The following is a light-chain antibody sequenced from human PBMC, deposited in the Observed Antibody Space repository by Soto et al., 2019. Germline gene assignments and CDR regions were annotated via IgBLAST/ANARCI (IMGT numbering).Light chain of an antibody. CDR1: QDVNRS. V-gene: IGKV1-9*01. CDR3: QQLWTYPLT. Sequence: DTQLTQSPSFLSASVGDIVTITCRASQDVNRSLGWYQQKPGKAPSLLISAASTLHSGVPSRFSGSGSGTDFTLTISSLQPEDFATYYCQQLWTYPLTFGGGNKVEI. CDR2: AAS. J-gene: IGKJ4*01.